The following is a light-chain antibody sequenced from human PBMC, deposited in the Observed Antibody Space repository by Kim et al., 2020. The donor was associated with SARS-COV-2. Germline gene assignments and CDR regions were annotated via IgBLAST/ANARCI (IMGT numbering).Light chain of an antibody. CDR3: QVWDRSSDHWV. V-gene: IGLV3-21*01. J-gene: IGLJ3*02. CDR2: SDI. CDR1: NIGGKS. Sequence: PGETAGITCGGDNIGGKSVHWYQQKSGQAPVMVMYSDIERPSGIPERFSGSNSGHTATLSISRVEVGDEADYYCQVWDRSSDHWVFGGRTKLTVL.